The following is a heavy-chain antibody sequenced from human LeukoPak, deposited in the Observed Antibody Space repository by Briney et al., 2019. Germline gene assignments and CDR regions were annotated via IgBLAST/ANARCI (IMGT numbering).Heavy chain of an antibody. CDR3: ARDHVGATELDY. CDR2: INAGNGNT. CDR1: GYTFTSYA. D-gene: IGHD1-26*01. J-gene: IGHJ4*02. V-gene: IGHV1-3*01. Sequence: ASVKVSCKASGYTFTSYAMHWVRQAPGQRLEWMGWINAGNGNTKYSQKFQGRVTITRDTSASTAYMELSSLRSEDTAVYYCARDHVGATELDYWGQGTLVTVSS.